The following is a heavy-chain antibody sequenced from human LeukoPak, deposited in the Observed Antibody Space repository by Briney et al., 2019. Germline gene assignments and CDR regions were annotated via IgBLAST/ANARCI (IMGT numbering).Heavy chain of an antibody. V-gene: IGHV1-18*01. CDR1: GYTFTSYG. CDR3: AREGHCGSTVCYDPYNWFDP. CDR2: ISGYTGNT. D-gene: IGHD2-2*01. Sequence: ASVKVSCKASGYTFTSYGISWVRQAPGQGLEWMGWISGYTGNTNYAQKLQGRVTMTTDTSTSTAYMELRSLRSDDTAVYYCAREGHCGSTVCYDPYNWFDPWGQGTLVTVSS. J-gene: IGHJ5*02.